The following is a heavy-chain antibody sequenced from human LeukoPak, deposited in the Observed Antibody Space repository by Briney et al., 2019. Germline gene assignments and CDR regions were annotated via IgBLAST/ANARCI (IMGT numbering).Heavy chain of an antibody. CDR1: GFTFSDYY. J-gene: IGHJ4*02. CDR2: ISSGGSIT. V-gene: IGHV3-11*01. CDR3: ARERYCDGSGANPFDH. Sequence: KTGGSLRLSRAASGFTFSDYYMTWIRQAPGKGLEWLSYISSGGSITPYADSVKGRFTISRDHAENALSLQMNSLRVDDTAVYFCARERYCDGSGANPFDHWGQGTLVTVSS. D-gene: IGHD2-21*01.